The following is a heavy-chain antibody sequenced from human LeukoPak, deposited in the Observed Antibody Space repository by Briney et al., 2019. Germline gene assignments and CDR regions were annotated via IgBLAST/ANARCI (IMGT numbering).Heavy chain of an antibody. CDR3: ARGYSSSWEIYYYYGMDV. CDR1: GGSISSGGYS. V-gene: IGHV4-61*08. D-gene: IGHD6-13*01. J-gene: IGHJ6*02. Sequence: PSETLSLTCAVSGGSISSGGYSWSWIRQPPGKGLEWIGYIYYSGSTNYNPSLKSRVTISVDTSKNQFSLKLSSVTAADTAVYYCARGYSSSWEIYYYYGMDVWGQGTTVTVSS. CDR2: IYYSGST.